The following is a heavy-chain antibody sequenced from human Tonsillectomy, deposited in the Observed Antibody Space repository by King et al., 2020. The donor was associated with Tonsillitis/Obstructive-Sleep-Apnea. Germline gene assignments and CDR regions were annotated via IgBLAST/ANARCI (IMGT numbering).Heavy chain of an antibody. CDR1: GFTFSSYG. J-gene: IGHJ4*02. D-gene: IGHD5-24*01. CDR2: ISYDGINK. Sequence: VQLVQSGGGVVQPGGSLRLSCAASGFTFSSYGMHWVRQAPGKGLEWVAVISYDGINKYYADSVKGRFTISRDNSKNTLYLQMNSLRAEDTAVYYCAKDEEWLKLSARGLVDYWGQGTLVTVSS. CDR3: AKDEEWLKLSARGLVDY. V-gene: IGHV3-30*18.